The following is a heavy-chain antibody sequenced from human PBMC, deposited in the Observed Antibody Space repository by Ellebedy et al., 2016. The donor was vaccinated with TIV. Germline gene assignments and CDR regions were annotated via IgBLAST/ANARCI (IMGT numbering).Heavy chain of an antibody. J-gene: IGHJ3*02. CDR3: ARGNSYDATDALHI. CDR1: GGTFSNYA. D-gene: IGHD3-16*01. V-gene: IGHV1-69*13. Sequence: SVKVSCKASGGTFSNYAISWVRQAPGQGLEWMGGIIPIFGTTNYAQKIQDRVTITADESTNTVYLHLNSLRSEDSAVYFCARGNSYDATDALHIWGQGTAVTVSA. CDR2: IIPIFGTT.